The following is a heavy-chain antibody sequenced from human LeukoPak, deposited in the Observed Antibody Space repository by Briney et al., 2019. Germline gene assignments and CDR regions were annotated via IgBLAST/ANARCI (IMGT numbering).Heavy chain of an antibody. J-gene: IGHJ4*02. Sequence: SETLSLTCTVSGGSISSGSYYWSWIRQPAGKGLEWIGRIYTSGSTNYNPSLKSRVTISVDTSKNQFSLKLSSVTAADTAVYYCARQLRGYYAYWGQGTLVTVSS. CDR3: ARQLRGYYAY. V-gene: IGHV4-61*02. D-gene: IGHD1-1*01. CDR1: GGSISSGSYY. CDR2: IYTSGST.